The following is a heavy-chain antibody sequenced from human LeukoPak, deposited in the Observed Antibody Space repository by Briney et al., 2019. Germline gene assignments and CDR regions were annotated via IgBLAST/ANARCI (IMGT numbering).Heavy chain of an antibody. V-gene: IGHV3-74*01. CDR1: GFTFSSYW. CDR2: IDHDGINT. J-gene: IGHJ4*02. CDR3: ARGIDY. Sequence: GGSLRLSCAASGFTFSSYWMHWVRQAPGKGLVWASRIDHDGINTYYADSVKGRFTISRDNAKNTLYLQMNSLRVEDTAVYYCARGIDYWGRGTLVTVSS.